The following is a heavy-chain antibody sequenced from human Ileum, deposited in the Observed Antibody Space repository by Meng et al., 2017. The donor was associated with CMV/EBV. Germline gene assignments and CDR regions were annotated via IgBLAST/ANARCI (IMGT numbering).Heavy chain of an antibody. Sequence: GESLKISCAASGFTFSSYWMHWVRQAPGKGLVWVSRINSDGSSTSYADSVKGRFTISRDNAKNTLYLQMYSLRVEDTAVYYCARDPGNSGFDPWGQGTLVTVSS. V-gene: IGHV3-74*01. D-gene: IGHD4-23*01. CDR2: INSDGSST. CDR3: ARDPGNSGFDP. J-gene: IGHJ5*02. CDR1: GFTFSSYW.